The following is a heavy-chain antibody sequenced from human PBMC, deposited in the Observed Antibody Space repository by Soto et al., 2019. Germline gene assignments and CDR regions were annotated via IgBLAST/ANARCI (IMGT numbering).Heavy chain of an antibody. V-gene: IGHV1-18*04. Sequence: ASVKVSCKASGYTFTSYGISWVRQAPGQGLEWMGWISAYNGNTNYAQKLQGRVTMTTDTSTSTAYMELRSLRSDDTAVYYCARDRKIYYDSSGYSFDYWGQGTLVTVS. J-gene: IGHJ4*02. CDR1: GYTFTSYG. CDR2: ISAYNGNT. D-gene: IGHD3-22*01. CDR3: ARDRKIYYDSSGYSFDY.